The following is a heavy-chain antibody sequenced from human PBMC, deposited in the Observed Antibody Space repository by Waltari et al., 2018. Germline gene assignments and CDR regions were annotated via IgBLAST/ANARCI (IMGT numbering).Heavy chain of an antibody. D-gene: IGHD6-19*01. V-gene: IGHV4-39*01. Sequence: QLQLQESGPGLVKPSETLSLTCTVSGGSISSSSYYWGWILQPPGKGLAWIGSIYYSGSTYYNPSLKSRVTISVDTSKNQFSLKLSSVTAADTAVYYCARHPVAGPYYFDYWGQGTLVTVSS. CDR1: GGSISSSSYY. CDR2: IYYSGST. CDR3: ARHPVAGPYYFDY. J-gene: IGHJ4*02.